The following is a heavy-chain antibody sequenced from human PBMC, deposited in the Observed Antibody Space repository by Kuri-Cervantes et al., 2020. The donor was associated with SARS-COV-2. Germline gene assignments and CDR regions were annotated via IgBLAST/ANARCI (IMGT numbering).Heavy chain of an antibody. CDR3: AREGAISGAFDI. Sequence: GESLKISCAASGFTFSSYAMHWVRQAPGKGLEWVAVISYDGSNKYYADSVKGRFTISRDNSKNTLYLQMNSLRAEDTAVYHCAREGAISGAFDIWGQGTMVTVSS. V-gene: IGHV3-30-3*01. CDR2: ISYDGSNK. J-gene: IGHJ3*02. CDR1: GFTFSSYA. D-gene: IGHD2-2*01.